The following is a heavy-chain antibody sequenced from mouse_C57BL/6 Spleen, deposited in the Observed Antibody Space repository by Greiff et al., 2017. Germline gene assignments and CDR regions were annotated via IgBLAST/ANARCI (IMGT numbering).Heavy chain of an antibody. CDR1: GFTFSSYG. V-gene: IGHV5-6*01. D-gene: IGHD1-1*01. CDR3: ARLGYGSIPFDY. J-gene: IGHJ2*01. Sequence: EVQVVESGGDLVKPGGSLKLSCAASGFTFSSYGMSWVRQTPDKRLEWVATISSGGSYTYYPASVKGRFTISRDNAKNTLYLQMSSLKSEDTAMYYCARLGYGSIPFDYWGQGTTLTVSS. CDR2: ISSGGSYT.